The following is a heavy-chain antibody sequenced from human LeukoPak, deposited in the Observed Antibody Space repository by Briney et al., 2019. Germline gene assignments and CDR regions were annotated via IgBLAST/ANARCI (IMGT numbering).Heavy chain of an antibody. CDR2: MNPNSGNT. CDR1: GYTFTSYD. D-gene: IGHD3-10*01. V-gene: IGHV1-8*01. J-gene: IGHJ5*02. CDR3: ARDRITMVRGVICWFDP. Sequence: GASVKVSCKASGYTFTSYDINWVRQATGQGLEWMGWMNPNSGNTGYAQKFQGRVTMTRNTSISTAYMELSSLRSEDTAVYYCARDRITMVRGVICWFDPWGQGTLVTVSS.